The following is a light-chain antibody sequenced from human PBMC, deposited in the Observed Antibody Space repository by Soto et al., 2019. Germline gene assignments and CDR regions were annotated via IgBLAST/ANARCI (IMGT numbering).Light chain of an antibody. V-gene: IGKV1-6*01. J-gene: IGKJ1*01. Sequence: AIQMTQSPSSVSASVGDRVNITCRASQGIRNELGWYQQKPGKAPKLLIYSASSLQSGVPSRFSGSGSGTDFILTISGLQPEDFATYFCLQDFTYPRTFGQGTKVDMK. CDR2: SAS. CDR1: QGIRNE. CDR3: LQDFTYPRT.